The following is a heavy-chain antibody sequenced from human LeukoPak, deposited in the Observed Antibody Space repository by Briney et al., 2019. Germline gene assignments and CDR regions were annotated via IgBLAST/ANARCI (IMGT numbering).Heavy chain of an antibody. CDR2: ISNGNT. D-gene: IGHD2-21*02. CDR1: GFPFSNHA. CDR3: VREAGYCASVCLKSNWFDP. V-gene: IGHV3-23*01. Sequence: GGSLRLSCAASGFPFSNHAMSWVRQPPGKGLEWVSAISNGNTYYADSVRGRFTISRDDSKNMGYLQMNSLIDEDTALYYCVREAGYCASVCLKSNWFDPWGQGTLVTVSS. J-gene: IGHJ5*02.